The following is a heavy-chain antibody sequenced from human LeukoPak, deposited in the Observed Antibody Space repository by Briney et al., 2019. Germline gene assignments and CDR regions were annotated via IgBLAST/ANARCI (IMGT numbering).Heavy chain of an antibody. CDR2: LYHSDSA. CDR3: ARQHDSYYYYYIDV. CDR1: GYSISNGYY. Sequence: PAETLSLTCAVSGYSISNGYYWVWIRQPPGRGLEWIGSLYHSDSAYYNTSLRRRVSMSVATSKNQFSLTLSFVTAADMAVYYCARQHDSYYYYYIDVWGSGTTVTVSS. V-gene: IGHV4-38-2*01. J-gene: IGHJ6*03.